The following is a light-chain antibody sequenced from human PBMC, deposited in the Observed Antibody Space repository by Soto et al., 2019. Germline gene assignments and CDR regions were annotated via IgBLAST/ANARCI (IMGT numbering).Light chain of an antibody. CDR3: HQYYSYPRT. Sequence: AIRMTQSPSSFSASTGDRVTITCRASQGISSYLACYQQKPGKAPKLRIYAASTLQSGVPSRFSGSGSGTDFTLTISCLQSEDFATYYCHQYYSYPRTFGQGTKVEIK. CDR1: QGISSY. V-gene: IGKV1-8*01. CDR2: AAS. J-gene: IGKJ1*01.